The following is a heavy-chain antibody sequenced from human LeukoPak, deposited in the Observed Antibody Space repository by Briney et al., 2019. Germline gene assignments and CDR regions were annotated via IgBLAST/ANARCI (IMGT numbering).Heavy chain of an antibody. J-gene: IGHJ4*02. CDR1: GYIFTGYY. Sequence: ASVTVSCKASGYIFTGYYMHWVRQAPGQGLEWMGWINPNSGGTNYAQKFQGRVTMTRDTSISTAYMELSRLSSDDTAVYYCAARSGWYGYYFDYWGQGTLVTVSS. V-gene: IGHV1-2*02. CDR2: INPNSGGT. CDR3: AARSGWYGYYFDY. D-gene: IGHD6-19*01.